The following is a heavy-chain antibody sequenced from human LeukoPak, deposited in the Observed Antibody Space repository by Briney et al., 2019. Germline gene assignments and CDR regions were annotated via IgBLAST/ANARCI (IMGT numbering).Heavy chain of an antibody. CDR3: ARQRAGYDFWSGHYGNFDY. CDR1: GYSFTSYW. CDR2: IYPGDSDT. J-gene: IGHJ4*02. D-gene: IGHD3-3*01. V-gene: IGHV5-51*01. Sequence: GESLKISCTGSGYSFTSYWIGWVRQMRGKGLEWMGIIYPGDSDTSYSPSFQGQVTISADKSISIAYLQWSSLKASDTAMYYCARQRAGYDFWSGHYGNFDYWGQGTLVTVSS.